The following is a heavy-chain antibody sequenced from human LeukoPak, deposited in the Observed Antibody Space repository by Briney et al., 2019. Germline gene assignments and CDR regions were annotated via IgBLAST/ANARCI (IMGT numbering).Heavy chain of an antibody. CDR3: ARVYYAFDY. J-gene: IGHJ4*02. Sequence: ASVKVSCKASGYTFTDHYLHWVRQAPGQGLEWMGWINPNSGGTNYAQKFQGRVTMTRDTSFSAVYMEVTRLTSDDTAVYYCARVYYAFDYWGQGTLVTVSS. CDR1: GYTFTDHY. CDR2: INPNSGGT. V-gene: IGHV1-2*02. D-gene: IGHD3-22*01.